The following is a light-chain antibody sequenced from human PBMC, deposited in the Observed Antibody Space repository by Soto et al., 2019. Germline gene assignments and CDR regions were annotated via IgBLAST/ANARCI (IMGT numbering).Light chain of an antibody. V-gene: IGKV3-20*01. J-gene: IGKJ1*01. CDR1: QSVSSSY. Sequence: EMVLPQSPGTLSLSPGERATLSCRASQSVSSSYLAWYQQKPGQAPRLLIYGASSRATGIPDRFSGSGSGTSFTITISRLEPEDFAVYYGQQYGSSPPTFGQGTKVEIK. CDR3: QQYGSSPPT. CDR2: GAS.